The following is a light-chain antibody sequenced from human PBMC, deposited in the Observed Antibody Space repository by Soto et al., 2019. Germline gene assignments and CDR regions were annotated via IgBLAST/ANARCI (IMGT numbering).Light chain of an antibody. J-gene: IGLJ1*01. CDR2: SIN. V-gene: IGLV1-44*01. CDR1: SSNTGRGN. Sequence: QSVLTQPPSVSATPGQRVTISCSGSSSNTGRGNVNWYQQVPGTAPKLLVYSINQRPSGVPDRFSGSKSGTSASLAITGLQSEDEADYYCSAWDASLNDYVFGTGTKVTVL. CDR3: SAWDASLNDYV.